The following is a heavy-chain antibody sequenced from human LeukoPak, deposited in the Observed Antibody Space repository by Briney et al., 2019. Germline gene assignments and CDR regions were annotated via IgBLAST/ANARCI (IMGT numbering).Heavy chain of an antibody. CDR1: GFTFDDYA. CDR3: AKDMRGSYTMGAFDI. CDR2: ISWNSGSI. V-gene: IGHV3-9*03. D-gene: IGHD1-26*01. Sequence: GGSLRLSCAASGFTFDDYAMHWVRQAPGKGLEWVSGISWNSGSIGYADSVKGRFTISRDNAKNSLYLQMNSLRAEDMALYYCAKDMRGSYTMGAFDIWGQGTMVTVSS. J-gene: IGHJ3*02.